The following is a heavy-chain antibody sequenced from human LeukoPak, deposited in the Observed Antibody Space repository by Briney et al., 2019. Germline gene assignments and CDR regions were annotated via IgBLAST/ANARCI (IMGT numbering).Heavy chain of an antibody. Sequence: PGGSLRLSCAASGFTFDDYGMSWVRQAPGKGLEWVSGINWNGGSTGYADSVKGRFTISRDNAKNSLYLQMNSLRAEDTALYYCARVPLMVYDNWFDPWGQETLVTVSS. V-gene: IGHV3-20*04. CDR3: ARVPLMVYDNWFDP. J-gene: IGHJ5*02. D-gene: IGHD2-8*01. CDR2: INWNGGST. CDR1: GFTFDDYG.